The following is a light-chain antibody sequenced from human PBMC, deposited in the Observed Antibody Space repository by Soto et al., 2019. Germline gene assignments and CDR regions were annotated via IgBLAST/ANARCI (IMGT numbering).Light chain of an antibody. CDR1: SGHSSYI. J-gene: IGLJ3*02. Sequence: QSVLTQSSSASASLGSSVKLTCTLSSGHSSYIIAWHQQQPGKAPRYLMKLEGSGSYNKGSEVPDRFSGSSSGADRYLTISNLQFEDEADYYCETWDSNIHWVFGGGTKVTVL. V-gene: IGLV4-60*02. CDR3: ETWDSNIHWV. CDR2: LEGSGSY.